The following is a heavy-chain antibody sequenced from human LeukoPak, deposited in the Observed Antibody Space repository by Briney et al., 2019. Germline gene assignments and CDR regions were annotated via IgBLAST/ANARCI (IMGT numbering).Heavy chain of an antibody. CDR2: ISQSART. J-gene: IGHJ1*01. V-gene: IGHV4-4*02. D-gene: IGHD3-22*01. CDR3: AGVRLSSSGFSEYFEH. Sequence: SETLSLTCAVTGGSISNNWWTWVRQPPGKGLEWIGEISQSARTNYNPSLKSRVTMSIDKSRNQFSLRMSSVTAADTAVYYCAGVRLSSSGFSEYFEHWGQGTLVTVSS. CDR1: GGSISNNW.